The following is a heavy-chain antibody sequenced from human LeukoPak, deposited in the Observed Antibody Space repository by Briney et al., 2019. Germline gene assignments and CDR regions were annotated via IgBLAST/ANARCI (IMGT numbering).Heavy chain of an antibody. Sequence: GGSLRLSCAASGFTFSDYYMSWIRQAPGKGLEWVLYISSGGSTIHHADSVKGRFTISRDNAKNSLYVQMNSLRAEDTAVYYCARRSGIAVAGAFDYWGQGTLVTVSS. CDR3: ARRSGIAVAGAFDY. D-gene: IGHD6-19*01. V-gene: IGHV3-11*01. J-gene: IGHJ4*02. CDR1: GFTFSDYY. CDR2: ISSGGSTI.